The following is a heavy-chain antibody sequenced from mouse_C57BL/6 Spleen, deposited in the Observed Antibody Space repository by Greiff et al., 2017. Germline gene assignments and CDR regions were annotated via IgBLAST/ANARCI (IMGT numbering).Heavy chain of an antibody. V-gene: IGHV5-4*01. Sequence: EVQRVESGGGLVKPGGSLKLSCAASGFTFSSYAMSWVRQTPEKRLEWVATISDGGSYTYYPDNVKGRFTISRDNAKNNLYLQMSHLKSEDTAMYYCARDGYYGSSPGYFDVWGTGTTVTVSS. CDR2: ISDGGSYT. J-gene: IGHJ1*03. CDR3: ARDGYYGSSPGYFDV. D-gene: IGHD1-1*01. CDR1: GFTFSSYA.